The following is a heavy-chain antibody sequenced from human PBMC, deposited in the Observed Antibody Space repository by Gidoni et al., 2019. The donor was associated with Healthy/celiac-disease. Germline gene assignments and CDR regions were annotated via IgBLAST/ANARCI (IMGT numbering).Heavy chain of an antibody. V-gene: IGHV3-49*03. J-gene: IGHJ6*02. CDR1: GFPFGAYA. CDR3: TRAPHIGVVVAATFYGMDV. Sequence: EVQLVESGGGLVQPGRSLRLSCTASGFPFGAYAMSWFRQAPGKGLEWVGFIRSKAYGVTTEYAVSVKGRFTISRDDSKSIAYLQMNSLKTEDTAVYYCTRAPHIGVVVAATFYGMDVWGQGTTVTVSS. CDR2: IRSKAYGVTT. D-gene: IGHD2-15*01.